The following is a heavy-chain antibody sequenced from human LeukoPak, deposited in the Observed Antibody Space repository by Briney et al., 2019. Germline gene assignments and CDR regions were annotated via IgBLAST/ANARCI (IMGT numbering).Heavy chain of an antibody. CDR2: FDPEDGET. V-gene: IGHV1-24*01. Sequence: ASVRVSCKVSGYILTELSMHWVRQAPGKGLEWMGGFDPEDGETIYAQKFQGRVTMTEDTSTDTAYMELSSLRSEDTAVYYCATYVVPAAIFAFDIWGQGTMVTASS. CDR3: ATYVVPAAIFAFDI. CDR1: GYILTELS. J-gene: IGHJ3*02. D-gene: IGHD2-2*02.